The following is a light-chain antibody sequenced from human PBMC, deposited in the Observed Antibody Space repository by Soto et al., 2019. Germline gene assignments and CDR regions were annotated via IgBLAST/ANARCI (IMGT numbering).Light chain of an antibody. J-gene: IGLJ1*01. CDR3: CSYVGSYTFV. Sequence: QSALTQPASVSGSPGQSITISCTGTSSDVGGYNYVSWYQQHPGKAPKLMIYEVSNRPSGVSNRFSGSKSGNTASLTISGLQADDEADYYCCSYVGSYTFVLGSGTKLTVL. CDR2: EVS. CDR1: SSDVGGYNY. V-gene: IGLV2-14*01.